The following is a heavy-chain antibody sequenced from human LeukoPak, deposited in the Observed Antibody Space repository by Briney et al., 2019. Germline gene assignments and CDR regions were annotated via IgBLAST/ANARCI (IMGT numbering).Heavy chain of an antibody. Sequence: GGSLRLSCAASGFTFKNAWMNWVRQAPGKGLVWVSRFSDDEGRTVYADSVKGRFTISKDNAKNTLYLQMNSLRAEDTAVYYCARDYFYGLDVWGQGTTVTVSS. CDR1: GFTFKNAW. CDR2: FSDDEGRT. CDR3: ARDYFYGLDV. J-gene: IGHJ6*02. V-gene: IGHV3-74*01.